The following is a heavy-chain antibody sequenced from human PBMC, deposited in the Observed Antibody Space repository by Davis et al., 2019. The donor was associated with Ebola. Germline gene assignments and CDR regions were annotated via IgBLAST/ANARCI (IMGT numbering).Heavy chain of an antibody. Sequence: SVKVSCKASGGTFSSYAIRWVRQAPGQGLEWMGGIIPIFGTANYAQKFQGRVTITADESTSTAYMELSSLRSEDTAVYYCAGAPSSSWGQVYYYYYMDVWGKGTTVTVSS. CDR2: IIPIFGTA. J-gene: IGHJ6*03. D-gene: IGHD6-13*01. V-gene: IGHV1-69*13. CDR1: GGTFSSYA. CDR3: AGAPSSSWGQVYYYYYMDV.